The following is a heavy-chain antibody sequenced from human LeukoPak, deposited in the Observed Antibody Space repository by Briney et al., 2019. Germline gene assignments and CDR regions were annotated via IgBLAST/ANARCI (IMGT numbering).Heavy chain of an antibody. Sequence: ASVKVSCKASGYTFTSYYMHWVRQAPGQGLEWMGIINPSGGSTSCAQKFQGRVTMTRDTSTSTVYMELSSLRSEDTAVYYCALAKARGWYVYWGQGTLVTVSS. CDR3: ALAKARGWYVY. J-gene: IGHJ4*02. CDR1: GYTFTSYY. V-gene: IGHV1-46*01. D-gene: IGHD6-19*01. CDR2: INPSGGST.